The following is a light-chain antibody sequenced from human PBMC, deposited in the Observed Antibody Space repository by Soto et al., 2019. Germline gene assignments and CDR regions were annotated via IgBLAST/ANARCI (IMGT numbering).Light chain of an antibody. CDR3: QQYGSSPRT. CDR2: ATS. V-gene: IGKV3-20*01. J-gene: IGKJ1*01. Sequence: EIVLTQSPGTLSLSPGESATLSCRASQSISRSDLAWYQHRPGQSPRLLIYATSSRATGIPDRFTGGGAGTGFTLTISRLEPEDFAVYYCQQYGSSPRTFGQGTKVDIK. CDR1: QSISRSD.